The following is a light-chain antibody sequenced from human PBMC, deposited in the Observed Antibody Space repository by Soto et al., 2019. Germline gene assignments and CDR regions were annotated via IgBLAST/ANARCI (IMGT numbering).Light chain of an antibody. Sequence: QSALTQPASVSGSPGQSITISCTGTSSDVGVYNYVSWYQQHPGRVPKLIIYEVTHRPSGVSDRFSGSKSGNTASLTISRVRPGDEITNFCTAYATSSIWVFGGLTKLTVL. CDR3: TAYATSSIWV. V-gene: IGLV2-14*03. CDR1: SSDVGVYNY. J-gene: IGLJ3*02. CDR2: EVT.